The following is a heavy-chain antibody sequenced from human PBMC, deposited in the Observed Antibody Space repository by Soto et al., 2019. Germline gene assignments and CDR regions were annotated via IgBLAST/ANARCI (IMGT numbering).Heavy chain of an antibody. D-gene: IGHD4-17*01. CDR1: GFTFSTYG. J-gene: IGHJ2*01. CDR3: ARGRGDYENWNFDL. Sequence: EVQLVESGDALVQPGGSLRVSCEGSGFTFSTYGMHWVRQAPGKGLEFVSSTSGSGRRTSYADSVKGRCIISRDNSKNTLYLPMGSLRIEDTGGYYCARGRGDYENWNFDLRGRGSLVTVSS. V-gene: IGHV3-64*02. CDR2: TSGSGRRT.